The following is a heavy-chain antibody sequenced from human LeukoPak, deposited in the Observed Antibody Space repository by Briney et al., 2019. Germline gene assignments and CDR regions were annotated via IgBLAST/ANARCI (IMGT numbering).Heavy chain of an antibody. CDR2: SSGGST. CDR3: AKVFRSGDLFVSDY. D-gene: IGHD2-21*02. J-gene: IGHJ4*02. V-gene: IGHV3-23*01. CDR1: GFTFSSYA. Sequence: GGSLRLSCAASGFTFSSYAMSWVRQAPGKGLEWVSGSSGGSTYYADSAKGRFTISRDNSKNTLYLQMSSLRAEDTAVYYCAKVFRSGDLFVSDYWGQGTLVTVSS.